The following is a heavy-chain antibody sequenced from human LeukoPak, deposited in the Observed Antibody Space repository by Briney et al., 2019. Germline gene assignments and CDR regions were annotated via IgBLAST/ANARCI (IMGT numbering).Heavy chain of an antibody. CDR2: ISSSSSYI. CDR3: ARYNWNYVDYYYYGMDV. CDR1: GFTFSSYS. Sequence: KPGGSLRLSCAASGFTFSSYSMNWVRQAPGKELEWVSSISSSSSYIYYADSVKGRFTISRDNAKNSLYLQMNSLRAEDTAVYYCARYNWNYVDYYYYGMDVWGQGTTVTVSS. D-gene: IGHD1-7*01. V-gene: IGHV3-21*01. J-gene: IGHJ6*02.